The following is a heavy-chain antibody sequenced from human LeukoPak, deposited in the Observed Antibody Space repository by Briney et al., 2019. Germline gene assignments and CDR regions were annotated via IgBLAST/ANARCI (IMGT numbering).Heavy chain of an antibody. CDR2: IYYSGST. Sequence: SETLSLTCTVSGGSISSYYWSWIRQPPGKGLEWIGYIYYSGSTYYNPSLKSRVTISVDTSKNQFSLKLSSVTAADTAVYYCAREGGGDYYDSSGYYTTTAFDYWGQGTLVTVSS. V-gene: IGHV4-59*12. D-gene: IGHD3-22*01. CDR3: AREGGGDYYDSSGYYTTTAFDY. J-gene: IGHJ4*02. CDR1: GGSISSYY.